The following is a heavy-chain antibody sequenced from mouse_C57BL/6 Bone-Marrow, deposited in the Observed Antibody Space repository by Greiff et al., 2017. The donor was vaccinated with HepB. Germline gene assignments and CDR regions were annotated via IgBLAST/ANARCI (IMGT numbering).Heavy chain of an antibody. CDR3: TSIYYYGGGYFDV. CDR1: GFTFSNYW. CDR2: IRLKSDNYAT. Sequence: EVMLVESGGGLVQPGGSMKLSCVASGFTFSNYWMNWVRQSPEKGLEWVAQIRLKSDNYATHYAESVKGRFTISRDDSKSSVYLQMNNLRAEDTGIYYCTSIYYYGGGYFDVWGTGTTVTVSS. V-gene: IGHV6-3*01. D-gene: IGHD1-1*01. J-gene: IGHJ1*03.